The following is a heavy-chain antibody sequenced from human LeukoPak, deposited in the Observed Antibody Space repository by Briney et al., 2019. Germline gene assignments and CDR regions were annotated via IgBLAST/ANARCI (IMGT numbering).Heavy chain of an antibody. Sequence: SETLSLTCNVSGGAISSYYWSWIRQPPGKGLEWIGYIYYSGSTNYNPSLKNRVTISVDTSKNQFSLKLGSVTAADTAVYYCARSVDTAMVGDYWGQGTLVTVSS. CDR3: ARSVDTAMVGDY. D-gene: IGHD5-18*01. CDR2: IYYSGST. J-gene: IGHJ4*02. CDR1: GGAISSYY. V-gene: IGHV4-59*01.